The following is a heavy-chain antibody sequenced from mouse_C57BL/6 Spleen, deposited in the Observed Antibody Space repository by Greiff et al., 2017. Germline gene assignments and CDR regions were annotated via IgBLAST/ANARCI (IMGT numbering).Heavy chain of an antibody. D-gene: IGHD1-1*01. CDR3: ANDYGRGAYYAMDY. CDR1: GYTFTSYW. CDR2: INPSSGYT. V-gene: IGHV1-7*01. J-gene: IGHJ4*01. Sequence: VHLVESGAELAKPGASVKLSCKASGYTFTSYWMHWVKQRPGQGLEWIGYINPSSGYTKYNQKFKDKATLPADKSSSTAYMQLSSLTYEDSAVYYCANDYGRGAYYAMDYWGQGTSVTVSS.